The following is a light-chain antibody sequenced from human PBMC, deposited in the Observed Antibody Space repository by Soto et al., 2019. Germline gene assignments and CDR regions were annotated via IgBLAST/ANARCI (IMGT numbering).Light chain of an antibody. V-gene: IGLV3-21*02. CDR1: NIGSKS. CDR2: DDS. J-gene: IGLJ1*01. Sequence: SYYLTQPPSVSVAPGQTARITCWGNNIGSKSVHWYQQKPGQAPVLVVYDDSDRPSKIPERFSGSSSGNTATLTISRVEAGDEAGYYCQVWDSSSDHYVSGTGTKVTVL. CDR3: QVWDSSSDHYV.